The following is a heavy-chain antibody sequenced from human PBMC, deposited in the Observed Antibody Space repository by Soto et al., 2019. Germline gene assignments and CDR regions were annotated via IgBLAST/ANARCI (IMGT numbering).Heavy chain of an antibody. CDR3: ARHAPSFRFRFTAYYYYYMDV. V-gene: IGHV4-59*08. CDR2: IYYTGST. J-gene: IGHJ6*03. CDR1: GGSISTYY. Sequence: QVQLQESGPGLVKPSETLSLTCTVSGGSISTYYWSWIRQPPEKGLEWIGYIYYTGSTNYNPSLKSNVTISVVTSENQFSLRLTSVTAADTAVYYCARHAPSFRFRFTAYYYYYMDVWGKGTTVTVSS. D-gene: IGHD3-3*01.